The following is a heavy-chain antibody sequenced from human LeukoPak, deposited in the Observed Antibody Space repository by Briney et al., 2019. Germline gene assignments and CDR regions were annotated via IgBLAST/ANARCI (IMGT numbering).Heavy chain of an antibody. CDR3: ARGLAYYYDSSAYFLDY. J-gene: IGHJ4*02. CDR2: ISNDGENK. Sequence: GGSLRLSCAASGFTFSSYAMHWVRQAPGKGLEWVAVISNDGENKYYADSVKGRFTISRDNSKNTLYLQMNSPRADDTAVYYCARGLAYYYDSSAYFLDYWGQGTLVTVSS. CDR1: GFTFSSYA. D-gene: IGHD3-22*01. V-gene: IGHV3-30*04.